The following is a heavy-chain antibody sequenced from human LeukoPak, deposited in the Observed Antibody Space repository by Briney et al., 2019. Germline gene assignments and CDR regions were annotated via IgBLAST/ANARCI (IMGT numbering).Heavy chain of an antibody. CDR2: INPNSGGT. CDR3: ARVLLCSSTSCYSGFDY. V-gene: IGHV1-2*02. CDR1: GYTFAGYY. J-gene: IGHJ4*02. Sequence: ASVKVSCKASGYTFAGYYMHWVRQAPGQGLEWMGWINPNSGGTNYAQKFQGRVTMTRGTSISTAYMELSRLRSDDTAVYYCARVLLCSSTSCYSGFDYWGQGTLVTVSS. D-gene: IGHD2-2*01.